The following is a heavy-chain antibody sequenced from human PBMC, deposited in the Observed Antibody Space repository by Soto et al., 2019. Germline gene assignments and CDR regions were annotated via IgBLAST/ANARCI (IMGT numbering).Heavy chain of an antibody. D-gene: IGHD6-13*01. V-gene: IGHV3-33*01. Sequence: LRLSCAASGFTFSSYGMHWVRQAPGKGLEWVAVIWYDGSNKYYADSVKGRFTISRDNSKNTLYLQMNSLRAEDTAVYYCARESRQQLVNWFDPWGQGTLVTVSS. J-gene: IGHJ5*02. CDR2: IWYDGSNK. CDR1: GFTFSSYG. CDR3: ARESRQQLVNWFDP.